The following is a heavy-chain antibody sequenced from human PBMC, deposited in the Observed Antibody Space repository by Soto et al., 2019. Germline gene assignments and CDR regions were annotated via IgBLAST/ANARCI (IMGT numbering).Heavy chain of an antibody. Sequence: VQLVQSGAEVKQPGSSVKVSCKASGGTFSSYTISWVRQAPGQGLEWMGRIIPILGIANYAQKFQGRVTITADKSTSTAYMELSSLRSEDTAVYYCATITPRAENAFDIWGQGTMVTVSS. CDR2: IIPILGIA. CDR1: GGTFSSYT. J-gene: IGHJ3*02. D-gene: IGHD2-15*01. V-gene: IGHV1-69*02. CDR3: ATITPRAENAFDI.